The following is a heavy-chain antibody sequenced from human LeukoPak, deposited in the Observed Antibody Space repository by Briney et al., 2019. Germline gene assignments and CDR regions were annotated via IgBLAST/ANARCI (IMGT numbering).Heavy chain of an antibody. Sequence: SETLSLTCTVSGGSVSRHYWSWIRQPPGKGLEWIGYIYYSGSTNYNPSLKSRVTISVDTSKNQFSLKLSSVTAADTAVYYCARDERRDGYNHDAFDIWGQGTMVTVSS. J-gene: IGHJ3*02. CDR2: IYYSGST. D-gene: IGHD5-24*01. V-gene: IGHV4-59*02. CDR1: GGSVSRHY. CDR3: ARDERRDGYNHDAFDI.